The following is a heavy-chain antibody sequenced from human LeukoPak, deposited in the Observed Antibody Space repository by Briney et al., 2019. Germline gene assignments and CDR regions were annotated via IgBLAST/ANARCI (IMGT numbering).Heavy chain of an antibody. CDR2: INDDGSTT. Sequence: GGSLRLSCAASGFTFSSSWMHWVRQAPGKGLVWVSRINDDGSTTNYADSVKGRFTISRDNAKNTLYLQMNSLRVEDTAVYYCARDLSSTIRGIYYYYMDVWGKGTTVTVSS. V-gene: IGHV3-74*01. CDR3: ARDLSSTIRGIYYYYMDV. J-gene: IGHJ6*03. CDR1: GFTFSSSW. D-gene: IGHD5/OR15-5a*01.